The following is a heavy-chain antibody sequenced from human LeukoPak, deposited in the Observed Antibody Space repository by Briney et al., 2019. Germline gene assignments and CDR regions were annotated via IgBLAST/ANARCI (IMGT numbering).Heavy chain of an antibody. CDR2: INTNTGNP. Sequence: ASLKVSCTASGYTFTSYSMNWVRQAPGQGLEWMGWINTNTGNPTYAQGFTGRFVFSLDTSVSTAYLQISSLKAEDTAVYYCARGRRAAATSENWFDPWGQGTLVTVSS. D-gene: IGHD6-13*01. CDR3: ARGRRAAATSENWFDP. J-gene: IGHJ5*02. V-gene: IGHV7-4-1*02. CDR1: GYTFTSYS.